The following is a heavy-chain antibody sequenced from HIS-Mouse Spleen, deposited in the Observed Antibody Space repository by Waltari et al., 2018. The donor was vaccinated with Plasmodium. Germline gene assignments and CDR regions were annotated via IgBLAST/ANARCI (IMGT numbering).Heavy chain of an antibody. CDR2: SSSSSSYI. V-gene: IGHV3-21*01. CDR1: GFTFSSYS. D-gene: IGHD3-9*01. J-gene: IGHJ2*01. Sequence: EVQLVESGGGLVKPGGSLRLSCAASGFTFSSYSMNWVRQAPGDGLGGVSSSSSSSSYIYYADSVKGRFTISRDNAKNSLYLQMNSLRAEDTAVYYCAREDILTGYYNDYWYFDLWGRGTLVTVSS. CDR3: AREDILTGYYNDYWYFDL.